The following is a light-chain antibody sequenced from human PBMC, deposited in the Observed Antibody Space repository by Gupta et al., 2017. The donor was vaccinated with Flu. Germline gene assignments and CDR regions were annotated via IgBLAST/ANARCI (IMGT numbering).Light chain of an antibody. J-gene: IGKJ4*02. CDR2: DVS. V-gene: IGKV1-9*01. CDR1: QGISTY. CDR3: QQGDNFPST. Sequence: DIQLTQSPSSLSASVGDRVTITCRASQGISTYVNWYQQRPGKAPKLLIYDVSNLQSGVSSTFSGSGSGTEFTLTISSLQAEDSATYYCQQGDNFPSTFGEGTKVDIK.